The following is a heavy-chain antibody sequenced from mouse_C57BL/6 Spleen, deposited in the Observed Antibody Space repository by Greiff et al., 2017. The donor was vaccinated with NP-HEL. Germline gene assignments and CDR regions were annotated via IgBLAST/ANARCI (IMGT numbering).Heavy chain of an antibody. CDR3: ARDGYGSSYGYFDV. CDR1: GYTFTDYN. J-gene: IGHJ1*03. CDR2: INPNNGGT. V-gene: IGHV1-18*01. D-gene: IGHD1-1*01. Sequence: EVQLQQSGPELVKPGASVKIPCKASGYTFTDYNMDWVKQSHGKSLEWIGDINPNNGGTIYNQKFKGKATLTVDKSSSTAYMELRSLTSEDTAVYYCARDGYGSSYGYFDVWGTGTTVTVSS.